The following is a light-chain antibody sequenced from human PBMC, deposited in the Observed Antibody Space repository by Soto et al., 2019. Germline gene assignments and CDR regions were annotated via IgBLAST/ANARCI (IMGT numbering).Light chain of an antibody. J-gene: IGLJ2*01. Sequence: QSALTQPASVSGSPGQSITISCTGTSSDVGGYNYVSWYQQHPGKAPKFMIYDVSNRPSGVSDRFSGSKSGNTASLTISGLQAEDEADYYCSSYASDNTVVFVGGTKLTVL. CDR2: DVS. V-gene: IGLV2-14*03. CDR1: SSDVGGYNY. CDR3: SSYASDNTVV.